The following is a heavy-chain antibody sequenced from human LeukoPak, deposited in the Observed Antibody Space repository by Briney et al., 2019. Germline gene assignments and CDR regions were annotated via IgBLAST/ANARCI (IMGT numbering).Heavy chain of an antibody. CDR1: GYTFTSFG. CDR2: ISAYNGNT. D-gene: IGHD1-14*01. Sequence: GASVKVSCKASGYTFTSFGITWVRQAPGQGLEWMGWISAYNGNTNYAQKLQGRVTMTTDTSPSTAYMELRSLRSDDTAVYYCARDGRNPYSRLGYYYMDVWGKGTTVTVSS. V-gene: IGHV1-18*01. J-gene: IGHJ6*03. CDR3: ARDGRNPYSRLGYYYMDV.